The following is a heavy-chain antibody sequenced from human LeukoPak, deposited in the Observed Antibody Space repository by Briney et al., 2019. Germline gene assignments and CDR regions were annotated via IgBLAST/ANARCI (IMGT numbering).Heavy chain of an antibody. V-gene: IGHV3-23*01. CDR3: ARDLRLASFDF. Sequence: GGSLRLSCAASGFTFEVYGMNWVRQAPGKGLEWVSGIVGSGYTAFYGDSVKGRFSISRDNSKNRVDLQMNNLRAEDTAVYYCARDLRLASFDFGGQGTQVTVSS. CDR1: GFTFEVYG. J-gene: IGHJ4*02. D-gene: IGHD1-26*01. CDR2: IVGSGYTA.